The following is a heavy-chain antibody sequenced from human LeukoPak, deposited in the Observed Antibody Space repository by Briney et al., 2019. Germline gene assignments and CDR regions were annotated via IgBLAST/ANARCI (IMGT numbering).Heavy chain of an antibody. CDR3: ARDPAYCGGDCYIDAFDI. CDR1: GGSISSGGYY. D-gene: IGHD2-21*02. CDR2: IYYSGST. J-gene: IGHJ3*02. V-gene: IGHV4-31*03. Sequence: SETLSLTCTVSGGSISSGGYYWSWIRQHPGKGLEWIGYIYYSGSTCYNPSLKSRVTISVDTSKNQFSLKLSSVTAADTAVYYCARDPAYCGGDCYIDAFDIWGQGTMVTVSS.